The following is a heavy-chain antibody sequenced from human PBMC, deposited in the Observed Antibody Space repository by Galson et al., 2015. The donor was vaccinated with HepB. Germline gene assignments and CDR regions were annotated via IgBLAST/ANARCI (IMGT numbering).Heavy chain of an antibody. D-gene: IGHD4-17*01. J-gene: IGHJ4*02. CDR3: ARAPTNEGTVTLDY. V-gene: IGHV7-4-1*02. CDR2: INTNSGKS. Sequence: SVKVSCKASGYTFTRFAMNWVRQAPGQGLEWMGWINTNSGKSSYVPGFTGRFVSSLDTSVSTAYLQISSLKAEDTAVYYCARAPTNEGTVTLDYWGQGTLVTVSS. CDR1: GYTFTRFA.